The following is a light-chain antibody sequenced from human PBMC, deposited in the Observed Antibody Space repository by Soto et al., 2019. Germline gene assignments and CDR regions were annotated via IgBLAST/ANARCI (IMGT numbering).Light chain of an antibody. CDR1: SSS. CDR2: GTS. CDR3: QRYGSSPLLT. J-gene: IGKJ5*01. V-gene: IGKV3-20*01. Sequence: SAAPGEMVTLSCTGSSSLAWYQQRPGQAPRLLIYGTSSRATGIPDRFSGSGSGTDFTLTISRLEPEDFAVYFCQRYGSSPLLTFGQGTRLEI.